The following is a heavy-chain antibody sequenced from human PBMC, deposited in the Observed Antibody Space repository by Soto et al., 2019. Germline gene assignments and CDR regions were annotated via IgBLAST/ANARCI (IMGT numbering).Heavy chain of an antibody. D-gene: IGHD3-10*01. V-gene: IGHV4-31*03. CDR1: GGSISSGGYY. CDR2: IYYSGST. CDR3: ARDRALLWFGDRSGAFDI. Sequence: TLSLTCTVSGGSISSGGYYWSWIRQHPGKGLEWIGYIYYSGSTYYNPSLKSRVTISVDTSKNQFSLKLSSVTAADTAVYYCARDRALLWFGDRSGAFDIWGQGTMVTVSS. J-gene: IGHJ3*02.